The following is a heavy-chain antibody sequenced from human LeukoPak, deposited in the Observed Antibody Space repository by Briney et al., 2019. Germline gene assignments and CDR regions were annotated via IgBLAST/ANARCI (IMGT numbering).Heavy chain of an antibody. Sequence: PSETLSLTCTVSCGSISSSRYYWGRIRQPPGEGLEWIGSIYYSGRTHYNPYLTSRVTIYVDKSNLQFSLRLDSLTHADTSVWFCARLHYDTYFDYWGQEALVTVS. J-gene: IGHJ4*02. CDR1: CGSISSSRYY. CDR2: IYYSGRT. D-gene: IGHD3-22*01. V-gene: IGHV4-39*01. CDR3: ARLHYDTYFDY.